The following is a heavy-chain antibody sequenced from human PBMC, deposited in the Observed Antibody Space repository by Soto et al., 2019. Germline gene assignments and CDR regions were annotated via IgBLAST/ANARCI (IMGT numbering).Heavy chain of an antibody. J-gene: IGHJ6*02. V-gene: IGHV5-51*01. D-gene: IGHD6-19*01. CDR3: ARLTVAGTVSYYGMDV. CDR1: GYTFTSYG. Sequence: KVSCKASGYTFTSYGIGWVRQMPGKGLEWRGIIYPGDSDTRYSPSFQGQVTNSADKSISTAYLQWSSLKASDTAMYYCARLTVAGTVSYYGMDVWGQGTTVTVS. CDR2: IYPGDSDT.